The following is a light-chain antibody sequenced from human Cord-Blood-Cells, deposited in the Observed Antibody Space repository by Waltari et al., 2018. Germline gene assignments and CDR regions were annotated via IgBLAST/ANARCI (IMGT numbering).Light chain of an antibody. CDR3: QQYDNLLMYT. V-gene: IGKV1-33*01. Sequence: DIQMPQSPSSLSASVGDRVTITCQASQDISNYLNWYQQKPGKAPKLLIYDASNLETGVPSRFSGSGSGTDFTFTISSLQPEAIATYYCQQYDNLLMYTFGQGTKLEIK. CDR1: QDISNY. CDR2: DAS. J-gene: IGKJ2*01.